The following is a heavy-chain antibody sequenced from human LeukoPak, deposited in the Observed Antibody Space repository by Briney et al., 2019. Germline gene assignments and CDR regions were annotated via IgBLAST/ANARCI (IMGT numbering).Heavy chain of an antibody. V-gene: IGHV3-30*18. D-gene: IGHD6-19*01. CDR2: ISYDGSNK. Sequence: LGGSLRLSCAASGFTLSNHWMHWVRQAPGKGLEWVAVISYDGSNKYYADSVKGRFTISRDNSKNTLFLEMNSLRAEDTAVYYCAKALTSGWYLDAFNIWGQGTMVTVSS. CDR3: AKALTSGWYLDAFNI. CDR1: GFTLSNHW. J-gene: IGHJ3*02.